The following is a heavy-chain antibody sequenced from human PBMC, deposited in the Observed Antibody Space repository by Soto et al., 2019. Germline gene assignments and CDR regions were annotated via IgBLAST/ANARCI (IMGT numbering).Heavy chain of an antibody. J-gene: IGHJ4*02. CDR3: ARLRRLEDADLS. D-gene: IGHD1-1*01. CDR2: ISSSSTI. V-gene: IGHV3-48*01. Sequence: EVQLVESGGGLVQPGGSLRLSCAASGFTFSSYSMNWVRQAPGKGLEWVSYISSSSTIYYADSVKGRFTISRDNAKNSLYLQMNSLRAEDTAVYYCARLRRLEDADLSWGQGTLVTVSS. CDR1: GFTFSSYS.